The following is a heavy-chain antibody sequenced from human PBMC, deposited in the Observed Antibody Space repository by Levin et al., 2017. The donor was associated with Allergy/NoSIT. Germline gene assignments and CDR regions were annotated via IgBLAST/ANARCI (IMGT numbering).Heavy chain of an antibody. CDR2: IYSGGST. CDR1: GFTISSNY. CDR3: ASSSPGDYYYYGMDV. V-gene: IGHV3-53*01. Sequence: GGSLRLSCAASGFTISSNYMSWVRQAPGKGLEWVSVIYSGGSTYYADSVKGRFTISRDNSKNTLYLQMNSLRAEDTAVYYCASSSPGDYYYYGMDVWGQGTTVTVSS. J-gene: IGHJ6*02. D-gene: IGHD3-10*01.